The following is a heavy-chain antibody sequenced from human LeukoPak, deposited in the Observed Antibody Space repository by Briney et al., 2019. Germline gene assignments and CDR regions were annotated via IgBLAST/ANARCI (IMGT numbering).Heavy chain of an antibody. CDR2: IIPIFGTA. CDR1: GGTFSSYA. Sequence: ASVKVSCKASGGTFSSYAISWVRQAPGQGLEWMGGIIPIFGTANYAQKFQGRVTITADKSTSTAYMELSSLRSEDTAVYYCARDKMGWSTGPRYFQHWGQGTLVTVSS. D-gene: IGHD3-3*01. V-gene: IGHV1-69*06. CDR3: ARDKMGWSTGPRYFQH. J-gene: IGHJ1*01.